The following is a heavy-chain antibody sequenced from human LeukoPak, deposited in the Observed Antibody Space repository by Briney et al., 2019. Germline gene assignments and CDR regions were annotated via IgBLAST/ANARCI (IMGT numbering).Heavy chain of an antibody. J-gene: IGHJ4*02. CDR1: GGSFSAYF. CDR3: AREGAVWLLAPGYFDY. D-gene: IGHD5-12*01. Sequence: PSETLSLTCAVSGGSFSAYFWRWIRQPPGKGLEWIGDVGHSGSADYNPSLKSRVTISADPSKSQFSLRLSSVTAADTAVYYCAREGAVWLLAPGYFDYWGQGTLVTVSS. CDR2: VGHSGSA. V-gene: IGHV4-34*01.